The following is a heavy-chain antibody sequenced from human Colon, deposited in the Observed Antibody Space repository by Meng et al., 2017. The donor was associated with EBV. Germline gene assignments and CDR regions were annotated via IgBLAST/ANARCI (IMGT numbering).Heavy chain of an antibody. CDR3: ARDLTTMIRGALGF. CDR1: GFTVSTNY. V-gene: IGHV3-53*01. D-gene: IGHD3-10*01. Sequence: EVQLVESGXGLVQPXGSLRLXCAASGFTVSTNYMSWVRQAPGKGLEWISVVYSGGTTYYADSVKGRFTISRDNSKNTLYLQMNSLRADDTAVYYCARDLTTMIRGALGFWGQGTLVTVSS. CDR2: VYSGGTT. J-gene: IGHJ4*02.